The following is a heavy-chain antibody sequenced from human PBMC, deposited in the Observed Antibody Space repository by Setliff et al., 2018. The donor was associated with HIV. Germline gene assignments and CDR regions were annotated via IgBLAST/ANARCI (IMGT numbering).Heavy chain of an antibody. CDR1: GASISSYY. CDR3: ARSTPSVGYISEH. Sequence: SETLSLTCSVSGASISSYYWSWIRQPPEKGLEWIGYIDNSGNTNYSPSLKSRITISRDTSKNQFSLKLNSVTAADAAVYYCARSTPSVGYISEHWGQGTLVTVSS. CDR2: IDNSGNT. D-gene: IGHD5-12*01. J-gene: IGHJ4*02. V-gene: IGHV4-59*01.